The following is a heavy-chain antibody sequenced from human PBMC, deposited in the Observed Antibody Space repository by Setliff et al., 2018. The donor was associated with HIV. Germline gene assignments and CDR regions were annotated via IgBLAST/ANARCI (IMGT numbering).Heavy chain of an antibody. J-gene: IGHJ4*02. V-gene: IGHV4-38-2*02. D-gene: IGHD3-22*01. CDR1: GYSISSGYY. CDR2: IYHSGGT. CDR3: ARDFVHLTNYYDSDRYVY. Sequence: SETLSLTCAVSGYSISSGYYWGWIRQPPGKGLQWIGSIYHSGGTYYNPSLKSRVNMSVNTSKNQFSLKLTSVTAADTAVYYCARDFVHLTNYYDSDRYVYWGQGTLVTVSS.